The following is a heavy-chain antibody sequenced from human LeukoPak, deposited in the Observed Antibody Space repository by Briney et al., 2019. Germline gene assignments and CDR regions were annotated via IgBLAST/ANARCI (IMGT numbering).Heavy chain of an antibody. CDR1: GFTFSSYA. CDR2: ISYDGSNK. Sequence: GGSLRLSCAASGFTFSSYARHWVRQAPGKGLEGVAVISYDGSNKYYADSVKGRFTISRDNSKNTLHLQMNSLRAEDTAVYYCARDPNYYGSGSYYIDYWGQGTLVTVSS. CDR3: ARDPNYYGSGSYYIDY. J-gene: IGHJ4*02. D-gene: IGHD3-10*01. V-gene: IGHV3-30*04.